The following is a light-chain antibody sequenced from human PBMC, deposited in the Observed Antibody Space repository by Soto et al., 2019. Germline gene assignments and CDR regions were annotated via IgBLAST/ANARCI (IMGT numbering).Light chain of an antibody. CDR3: QQYNNWPIT. J-gene: IGKJ5*01. Sequence: EMVMTQSPATLSVSPGGRATLSCRASQSVSSNLAWYQQKSGQAPRLLIYDASTRATGIPARFSGSGSGTEFTLTIGSLQSEDFAVYYCQQYNNWPITFGQGTRLEIK. CDR2: DAS. CDR1: QSVSSN. V-gene: IGKV3-15*01.